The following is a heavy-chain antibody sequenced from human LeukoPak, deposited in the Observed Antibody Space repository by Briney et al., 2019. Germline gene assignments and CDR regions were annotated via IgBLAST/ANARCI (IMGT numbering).Heavy chain of an antibody. Sequence: SETLSLTCAVYGGSFSGYYWSWIRQPPGKGLEWIGYIYYSGSTNYNPSLKSRVTISVDTSKNQFSLKLSSVTAADTAVYYCAREESGVGVIAFDIWGQGTMVTVSS. D-gene: IGHD3-10*01. CDR2: IYYSGST. CDR3: AREESGVGVIAFDI. V-gene: IGHV4-59*01. J-gene: IGHJ3*02. CDR1: GGSFSGYY.